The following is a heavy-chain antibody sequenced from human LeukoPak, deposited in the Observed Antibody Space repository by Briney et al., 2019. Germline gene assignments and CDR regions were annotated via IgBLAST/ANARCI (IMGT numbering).Heavy chain of an antibody. Sequence: TGGSLRLSCAASGFTFSTYAMNWVRQAPGKGLEWVSTISGSGGSTYYADSVKGRFTISRDNSKNTLHLQMNSLRAEDTAVYYCAYGDYDCWGQGTLVTVSS. V-gene: IGHV3-23*01. D-gene: IGHD4-17*01. CDR1: GFTFSTYA. CDR3: AYGDYDC. J-gene: IGHJ4*02. CDR2: ISGSGGST.